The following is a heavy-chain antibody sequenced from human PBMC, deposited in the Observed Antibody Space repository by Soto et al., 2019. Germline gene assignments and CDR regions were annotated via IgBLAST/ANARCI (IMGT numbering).Heavy chain of an antibody. CDR2: IYYSGST. CDR3: ARGLTTLYYFDY. CDR1: VGSISSYY. V-gene: IGHV4-59*01. Sequence: PSETLSLTCTVSVGSISSYYWSWIRQPPGKGLEWIGYIYYSGSTNYNPSLKSRVTISVDTSKNQFSLKLSSVTAADTAVYYCARGLTTLYYFDYWGQGTLVTVSS. J-gene: IGHJ4*02. D-gene: IGHD1-1*01.